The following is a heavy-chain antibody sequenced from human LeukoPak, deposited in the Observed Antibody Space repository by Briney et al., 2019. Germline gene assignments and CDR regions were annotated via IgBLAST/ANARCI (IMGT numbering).Heavy chain of an antibody. CDR3: ARADDYGDDNFDY. D-gene: IGHD4-17*01. V-gene: IGHV4-59*01. CDR2: IYYSGST. Sequence: SETLSLTCTVSGGSIISYYWSWIRQPPGKGLEGMGYIYYSGSTNYNPSLKSRVTVSVDTSKNQFSLKLSSVTAADTAVYYCARADDYGDDNFDYWGQGTLVTVSS. CDR1: GGSIISYY. J-gene: IGHJ4*02.